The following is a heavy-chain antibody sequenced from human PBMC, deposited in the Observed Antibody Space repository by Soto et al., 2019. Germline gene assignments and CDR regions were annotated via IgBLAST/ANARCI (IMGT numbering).Heavy chain of an antibody. CDR2: ISYDGSNK. Sequence: QVQLVESGGGVVQPGRSLRLSCAASGFTFSSYAMHWVRQAPGKGLEWVAVISYDGSNKYYAVSVKGRFTISRDNSKNALYLQMNSLRAEDTAVYYCARGRSMHDSRAPFDYWGQGTLVTVSS. CDR3: ARGRSMHDSRAPFDY. D-gene: IGHD3-22*01. J-gene: IGHJ4*02. CDR1: GFTFSSYA. V-gene: IGHV3-30-3*01.